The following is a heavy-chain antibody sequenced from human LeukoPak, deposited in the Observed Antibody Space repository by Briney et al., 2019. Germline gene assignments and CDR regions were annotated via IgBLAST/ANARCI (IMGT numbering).Heavy chain of an antibody. V-gene: IGHV1-24*01. J-gene: IGHJ4*02. CDR2: FDPEDGET. CDR3: ATDIRYSGSYFPDY. Sequence: ASVKVSCKVSGYTLTELSMHWVRQAPGKGLEWMGGFDPEDGETIYAQKFQGRVTMTKDTSTDTAYMELSSLRSEDTAVYYCATDIRYSGSYFPDYWGQGTLVTVSS. CDR1: GYTLTELS. D-gene: IGHD1-26*01.